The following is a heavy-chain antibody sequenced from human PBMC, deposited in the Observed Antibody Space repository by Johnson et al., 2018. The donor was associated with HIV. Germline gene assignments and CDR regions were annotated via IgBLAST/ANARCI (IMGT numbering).Heavy chain of an antibody. CDR1: GFTFSSYA. CDR3: AKDLNYGSGPVDI. D-gene: IGHD3-10*01. J-gene: IGHJ3*02. Sequence: VQLVESGGGLVKPGGSLRLPCAASGFTFSSYAMSWVRQAPGKGLVWVANIKQDGSEKYYVDSVKGRFTISRDNSKNTLYLQMNSLRAEDTAVYYCAKDLNYGSGPVDIWGQGTMVTVSS. CDR2: IKQDGSEK. V-gene: IGHV3-7*01.